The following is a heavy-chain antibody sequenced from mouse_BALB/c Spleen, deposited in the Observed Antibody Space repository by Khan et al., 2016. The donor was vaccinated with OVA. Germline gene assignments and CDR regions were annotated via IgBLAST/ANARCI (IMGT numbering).Heavy chain of an antibody. D-gene: IGHD2-4*01. J-gene: IGHJ4*01. CDR2: ISYSGST. V-gene: IGHV3-2*02. CDR1: GYSITSDYA. CDR3: ARDDCRNTDAIDY. Sequence: VQLQQPGPGLVKPSQSLSLTCTVTGYSITSDYAWNWIRQFPGNKLEWMGYISYSGSTSYNPSLKSRISITRDTSKNQFFLQLNSVTTEDTATYYCARDDCRNTDAIDYWGQGTAVTVSS.